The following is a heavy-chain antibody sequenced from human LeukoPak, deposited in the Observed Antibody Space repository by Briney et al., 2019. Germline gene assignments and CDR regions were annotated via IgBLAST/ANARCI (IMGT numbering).Heavy chain of an antibody. V-gene: IGHV4-39*01. CDR3: ARQISINLIDY. Sequence: SETLSLTCTVSGGSISSSSYFWGWIRQPPGKGLEWIGSIYYSGSTYSNPSLKSRVTISVDTSKNQFSLKLRSVTAADTAVYYCARQISINLIDYWGQGTLVTVSS. CDR1: GGSISSSSYF. J-gene: IGHJ4*02. D-gene: IGHD1-14*01. CDR2: IYYSGST.